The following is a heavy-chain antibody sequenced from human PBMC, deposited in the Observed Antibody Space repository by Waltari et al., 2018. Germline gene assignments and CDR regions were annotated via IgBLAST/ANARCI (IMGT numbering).Heavy chain of an antibody. D-gene: IGHD5-18*01. CDR2: INHSGST. CDR1: GGSFSGYY. J-gene: IGHJ4*02. V-gene: IGHV4-34*01. Sequence: QVQLQQWGAGLLKPSETLSLTCAVYGGSFSGYYWSWIRKPPGKGLEWIGEINHSGSTNYNPSLKSRVTISVDTSKNHVSLKLSSVTSADTAVYYCARRGYSYSEDYWGQGTLVTVSS. CDR3: ARRGYSYSEDY.